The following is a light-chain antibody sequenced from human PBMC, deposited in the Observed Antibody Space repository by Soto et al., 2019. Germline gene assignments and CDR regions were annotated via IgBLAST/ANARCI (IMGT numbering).Light chain of an antibody. CDR2: GAY. Sequence: EIVMTQSPATLSVSPGERATLSCRASQSVSINLAWYQQKPGQAPRLLIYGAYTRSTGIPARFSGSGSGTEFTLTISSLQSEDFAVYYCQQYNNWPPEGTFGQGTKVEIK. V-gene: IGKV3-15*01. J-gene: IGKJ1*01. CDR3: QQYNNWPPEGT. CDR1: QSVSIN.